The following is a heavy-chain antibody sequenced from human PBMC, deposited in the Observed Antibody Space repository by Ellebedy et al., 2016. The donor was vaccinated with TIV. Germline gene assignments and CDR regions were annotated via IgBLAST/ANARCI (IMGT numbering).Heavy chain of an antibody. CDR3: ARHGADPEFDY. CDR1: GYSFIHYW. CDR2: IDPSDPYS. J-gene: IGHJ4*02. D-gene: IGHD4/OR15-4a*01. V-gene: IGHV5-10-1*01. Sequence: GGSLRLXXKGSGYSFIHYWISWVRQRPGKGLEWMGRIDPSDPYSNNRPSFQGHVTISTDKSITTAYLQWSALKASDTAMYYCARHGADPEFDYWGQGTLVTVSS.